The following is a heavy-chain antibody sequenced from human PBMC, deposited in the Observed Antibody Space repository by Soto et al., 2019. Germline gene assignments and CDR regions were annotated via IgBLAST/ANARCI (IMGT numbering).Heavy chain of an antibody. CDR1: GGSISSSSYY. CDR2: IYYSGST. CDR3: ARDSCSGGSCYPQGVY. V-gene: IGHV4-39*02. J-gene: IGHJ4*02. Sequence: QLQLQESGPGLVKPSETLSLTCTVSGGSISSSSYYWGWIRQPPGKGLEWIGSIYYSGSTYYNPSLKSRVTISVATSKNQFSLKLSSVTAADTAVYYCARDSCSGGSCYPQGVYWGQGTLVTVSS. D-gene: IGHD2-15*01.